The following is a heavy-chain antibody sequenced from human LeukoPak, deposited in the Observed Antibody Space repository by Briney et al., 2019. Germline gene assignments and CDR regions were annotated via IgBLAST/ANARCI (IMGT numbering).Heavy chain of an antibody. CDR1: GFTFTNYG. CDR3: AKYIFSYGSGSYLAH. CDR2: ISGSGGRT. V-gene: IGHV3-23*01. Sequence: GGSLRLSCATSGFTFTNYGLSWVRQAPGQGLEWVSGISGSGGRTYYADSVKGRVTISRDNSKNTLYLQMNSLRAEDTAVYYCAKYIFSYGSGSYLAHWGQGTLVTVSS. J-gene: IGHJ4*02. D-gene: IGHD3-10*01.